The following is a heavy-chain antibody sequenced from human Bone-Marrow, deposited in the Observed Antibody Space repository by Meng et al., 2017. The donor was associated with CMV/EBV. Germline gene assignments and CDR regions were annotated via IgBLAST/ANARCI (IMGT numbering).Heavy chain of an antibody. CDR3: ARSGGIPYYYDNSGWMDV. J-gene: IGHJ6*01. CDR2: IISMFGPA. V-gene: IGHV1-69*05. D-gene: IGHD3-22*01. Sequence: SVKVSCKASGYTFTSYDINWVRQAPGQGLEWMGGIISMFGPAKYAQKFQGRVTISTDESTSTVYMELSSLRSEDTAVYYCARSGGIPYYYDNSGWMDVWGQGTTVNVAS. CDR1: GYTFTSYD.